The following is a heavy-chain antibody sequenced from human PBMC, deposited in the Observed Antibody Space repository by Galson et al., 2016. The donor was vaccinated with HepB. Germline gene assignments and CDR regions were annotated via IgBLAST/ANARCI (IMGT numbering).Heavy chain of an antibody. J-gene: IGHJ5*02. CDR2: MSPNSGNT. CDR3: ARDYGGNSGWFDP. D-gene: IGHD4-23*01. CDR1: GYTFTNYD. Sequence: SVKVSCKASGYTFTNYDINWVRQATGQGLEWLGWMSPNSGNTGYPQNFQGRVTLTRDTSISTAYMELSSLRSDDTAVYYCARDYGGNSGWFDPWGQGTLVTVSS. V-gene: IGHV1-8*01.